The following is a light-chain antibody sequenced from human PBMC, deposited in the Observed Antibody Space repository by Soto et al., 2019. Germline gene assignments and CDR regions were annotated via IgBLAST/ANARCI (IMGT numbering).Light chain of an antibody. J-gene: IGKJ1*01. CDR2: DAS. CDR3: QQRSNWPRWT. Sequence: EIVLTQSPATLYLSPGERATLSCRASQSVSSYLAWYQQKPGQAPRLLIYDASNRATGIPARFSGSGSWTDFTLTISSLEPEDFAVYYCQQRSNWPRWTFGQGTKVEIK. V-gene: IGKV3-11*01. CDR1: QSVSSY.